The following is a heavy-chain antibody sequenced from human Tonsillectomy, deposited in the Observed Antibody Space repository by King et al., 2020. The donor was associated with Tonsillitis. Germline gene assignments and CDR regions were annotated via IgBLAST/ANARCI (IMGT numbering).Heavy chain of an antibody. J-gene: IGHJ1*01. V-gene: IGHV4-39*01. D-gene: IGHD3-22*01. CDR2: SHYSGSP. CDR3: ATLSGGYEYFQH. CDR1: VGSISTNTYY. Sequence: QLQESGPGLVKPSETLSLTCTVSVGSISTNTYYWDWVRQPPGKGLQWIGSSHYSGSPYYNPSLKSRGPISVDSSKNQFSLELSSVTAADTAVYYCATLSGGYEYFQHWGQGTLVTFSS.